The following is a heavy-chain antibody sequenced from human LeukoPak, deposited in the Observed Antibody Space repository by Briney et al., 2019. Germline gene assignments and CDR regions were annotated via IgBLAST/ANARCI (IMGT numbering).Heavy chain of an antibody. CDR1: GFTFVSYA. CDR2: ISGSGSDT. J-gene: IGHJ4*02. Sequence: PGGCLRLSCAASGFTFVSYALNWVRQVPGKGLEWVSAISGSGSDTYYADSVKGRFTISRDNSKSTLYLQMNSLRAEDTAIYYCAKDLGGEGGSGFPGYWGRGTLVTVSS. D-gene: IGHD3-10*01. V-gene: IGHV3-23*01. CDR3: AKDLGGEGGSGFPGY.